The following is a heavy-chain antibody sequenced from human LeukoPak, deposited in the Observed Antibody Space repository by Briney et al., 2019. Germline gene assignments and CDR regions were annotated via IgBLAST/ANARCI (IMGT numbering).Heavy chain of an antibody. CDR1: GFTFSSYS. CDR3: AIRGGVAGTLASFDY. J-gene: IGHJ4*02. CDR2: ISSSSSYI. V-gene: IGHV3-21*04. Sequence: GGSLRLSCAASGFTFSSYSMNWVRQAPGKGLEWVLSISSSSSYIYYADSVKGRFTISRDNAKNSLYLQMNSLRAEDTAVYYCAIRGGVAGTLASFDYWGQGTLVTVSS. D-gene: IGHD6-19*01.